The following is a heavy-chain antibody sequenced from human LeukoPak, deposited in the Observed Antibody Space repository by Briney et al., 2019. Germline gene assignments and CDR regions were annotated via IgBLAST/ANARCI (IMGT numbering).Heavy chain of an antibody. CDR2: ISYDGSNK. V-gene: IGHV3-30*18. CDR1: GFTFSSYG. J-gene: IGHJ4*02. D-gene: IGHD6-19*01. Sequence: GRSLRLSCVASGFTFSSYGVHWVRQAPGKGLEWVAVISYDGSNKYYADSVKGRFTISRDNSKNTLYLQMNSLRAEDTAVYYCAKGRERGWYPKYCFDYWGQGTLVTVSS. CDR3: AKGRERGWYPKYCFDY.